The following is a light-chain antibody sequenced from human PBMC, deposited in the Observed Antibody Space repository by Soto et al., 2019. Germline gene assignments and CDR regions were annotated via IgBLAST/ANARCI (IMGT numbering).Light chain of an antibody. Sequence: MSISASSLSANVRDKVTITCQASQDISHYLNWYQQKPGKALKLLIYDASNLHPGVPSRFRGSGSGTEFSFNITCLQPEDVATYCCQQYDDLPITFCDVARLEI. CDR3: QQYDDLPIT. CDR1: QDISHY. J-gene: IGKJ5*01. CDR2: DAS. V-gene: IGKV1-33*01.